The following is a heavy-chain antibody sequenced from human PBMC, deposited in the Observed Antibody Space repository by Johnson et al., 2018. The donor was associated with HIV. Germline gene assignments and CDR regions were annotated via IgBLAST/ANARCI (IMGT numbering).Heavy chain of an antibody. CDR1: GFKLYEYD. D-gene: IGHD1-26*01. CDR2: IYNDGSRP. V-gene: IGHV3-74*03. Sequence: VQLVESGGGIVRPGGSLRISCVASGFKLYEYDVSWVRQVPGKGLEWVARIYNDGSRPTYADSVKGRFTISRDNSKNTLFLQMNSLRPEDTSVYYCAKDRYGGSDPDAFDIWGQGTMVTVSS. CDR3: AKDRYGGSDPDAFDI. J-gene: IGHJ3*02.